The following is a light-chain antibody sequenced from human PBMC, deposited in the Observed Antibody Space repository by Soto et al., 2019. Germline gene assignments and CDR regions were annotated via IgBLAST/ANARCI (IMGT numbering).Light chain of an antibody. V-gene: IGKV3-20*01. CDR2: GAS. Sequence: EIVVTQSPGTLSLSPVERATLSCRASQSVSNNYLAWYQQKPGQAPRLLIYGASNRATGIPDRFSGSGSGTDSTLTISRLEPEDFAVYYCQQYGSSGTFGQGTKVDIK. CDR3: QQYGSSGT. J-gene: IGKJ1*01. CDR1: QSVSNNY.